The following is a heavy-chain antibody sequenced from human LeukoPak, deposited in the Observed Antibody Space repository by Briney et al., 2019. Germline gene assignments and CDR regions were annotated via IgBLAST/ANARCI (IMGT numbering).Heavy chain of an antibody. CDR1: GFSFNNYV. CDR3: AKAPLSYDSSGPFDY. J-gene: IGHJ4*02. D-gene: IGHD3-22*01. CDR2: ISGDGART. V-gene: IGHV3-23*01. Sequence: GGSLRLSCAASGFSFNNYVMSWVRQAPGKGLEWVSAISGDGARTYYADSVKGRFTISRDNSKNTLYLQMNSLRAEDTAVYYCAKAPLSYDSSGPFDYWGQGTLVTVSS.